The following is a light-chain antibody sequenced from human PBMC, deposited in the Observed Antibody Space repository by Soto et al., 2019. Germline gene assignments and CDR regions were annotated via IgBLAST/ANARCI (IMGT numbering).Light chain of an antibody. V-gene: IGKV3-15*01. CDR2: GAF. J-gene: IGKJ4*01. CDR1: QSVSSN. CDR3: QQYNNWPLT. Sequence: ETVMTQSPATLSVSPGERATLSCRASQSVSSNLAWYQQRPGQAPRLLVYGAFTRTAGIPARFSVSGSGTEFPLTLSSLQYEDFAVYFCQQYNNWPLTFGGGDKVEIK.